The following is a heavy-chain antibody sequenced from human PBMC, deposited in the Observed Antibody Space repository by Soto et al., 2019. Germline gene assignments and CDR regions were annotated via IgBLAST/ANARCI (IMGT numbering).Heavy chain of an antibody. CDR1: GFTFSNAW. V-gene: IGHV3-15*01. CDR3: TTDDYIWGSYGDY. J-gene: IGHJ4*02. D-gene: IGHD3-16*01. Sequence: GGSLRLSCAASGFTFSNAWMSWVRQAPGKGLEWVGRIKSKTDGGTTDYAAPVKGRFTISRDDSKNTLYLQMNSLKTEDTAVYYCTTDDYIWGSYGDYWGQGTLVTVSS. CDR2: IKSKTDGGTT.